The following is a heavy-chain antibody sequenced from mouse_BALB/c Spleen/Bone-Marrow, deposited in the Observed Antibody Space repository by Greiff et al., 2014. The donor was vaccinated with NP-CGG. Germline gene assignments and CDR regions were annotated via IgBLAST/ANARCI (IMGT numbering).Heavy chain of an antibody. J-gene: IGHJ3*01. V-gene: IGHV14-3*02. D-gene: IGHD1-1*01. CDR1: GFNIKDTY. CDR2: IDPANGNT. CDR3: ATYYYGSSWGFAY. Sequence: EVQLQQSGAELVKPGASVKLSCTASGFNIKDTYMHWVKQRPEQGLEWIGRIDPANGNTKYDPKFQGKATITADTSSNTAYLQLSSLTSEDTAVYYCATYYYGSSWGFAYWGQGTLDTVSA.